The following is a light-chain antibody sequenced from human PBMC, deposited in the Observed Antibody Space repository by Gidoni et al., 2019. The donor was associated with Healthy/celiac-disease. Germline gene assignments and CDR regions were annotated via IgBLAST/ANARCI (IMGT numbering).Light chain of an antibody. CDR3: AAWDDSLNGWV. CDR2: SNN. V-gene: IGLV1-44*01. Sequence: QSVLTQPPSASGTPAQRVTISCSGSSSNTGSNTVNWYQQLPGTAPKLLIYSNNQRPSGVPDRFSGSKSGTSASLAISGLQSEDEADYYCAAWDDSLNGWVFGGGTKLTVL. J-gene: IGLJ3*02. CDR1: SSNTGSNT.